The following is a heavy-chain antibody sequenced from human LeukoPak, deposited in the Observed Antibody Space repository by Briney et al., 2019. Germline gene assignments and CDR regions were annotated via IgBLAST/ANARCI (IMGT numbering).Heavy chain of an antibody. V-gene: IGHV4-39*07. J-gene: IGHJ4*02. CDR3: ARIRRSGSSFDY. CDR1: GGSISSSSYY. D-gene: IGHD3-10*01. Sequence: SETLSLTCTVSGGSISSSSYYWGWIRQPPGKGLEWIANIYYSGSTYYNPSLKSRVTISVDTSKNQFSLKLSSVTAADTAVYYCARIRRSGSSFDYWGQGTLVTVSS. CDR2: IYYSGST.